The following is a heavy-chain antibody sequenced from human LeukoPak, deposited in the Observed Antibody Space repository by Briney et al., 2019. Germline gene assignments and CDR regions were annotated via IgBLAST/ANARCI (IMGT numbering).Heavy chain of an antibody. CDR2: IYSSGST. D-gene: IGHD1-26*01. CDR1: GGSVSSDSYF. CDR3: ARVGGGKGEYYFDY. V-gene: IGHV4-61*01. J-gene: IGHJ4*02. Sequence: SETLSLTCSVSGGSVSSDSYFWNWVRQPPGKGLEWIGYIYSSGSTNYNRSLKSRVTISLDTSKNQFSLKLSSVTAADTAVYYCARVGGGKGEYYFDYWGQGTLVTVSS.